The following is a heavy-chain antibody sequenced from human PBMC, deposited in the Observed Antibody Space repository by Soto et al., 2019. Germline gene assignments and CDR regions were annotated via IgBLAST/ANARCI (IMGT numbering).Heavy chain of an antibody. CDR2: ISGSGGST. J-gene: IGHJ4*02. D-gene: IGHD6-19*01. CDR1: GFTFSSYA. Sequence: PGGSLRLSCAASGFTFSSYAMSWVRQAPGKGLEWVSAISGSGGSTYYADSVKGRFTISRDNSKNTPYLQMNSLRAEDTAVYYCASSIAVAGYFDYWGQGTLVTVSS. CDR3: ASSIAVAGYFDY. V-gene: IGHV3-23*01.